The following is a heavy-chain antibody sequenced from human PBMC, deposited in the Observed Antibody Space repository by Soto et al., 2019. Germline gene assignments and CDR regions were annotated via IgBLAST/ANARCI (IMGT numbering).Heavy chain of an antibody. J-gene: IGHJ4*02. D-gene: IGHD2-15*01. CDR2: IYYSGST. CDR1: GGSISSSSYY. Sequence: PSETLSLTCTVSGGSISSSSYYWGWIRQPPGKGLEWIGSIYYSGSTYYNPSLKSRVTISVDTSKNQFSLKLSSVTAADTAVYYCARAADALGYCSGGSCYRGTYYFDYWGQGTLVTVSS. V-gene: IGHV4-39*01. CDR3: ARAADALGYCSGGSCYRGTYYFDY.